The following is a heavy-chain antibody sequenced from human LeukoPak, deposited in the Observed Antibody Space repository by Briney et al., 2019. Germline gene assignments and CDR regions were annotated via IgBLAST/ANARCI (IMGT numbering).Heavy chain of an antibody. D-gene: IGHD3-3*01. Sequence: GGSLRLSCAASGFTFRMYAMTWVRQAPGKGLEWVSSISGGVGSTYYADSVKGRFTISRDNSKNTLYLQMNSLRAEDTAVYYCARDLLEWYFDYWGQGTLVTVSS. V-gene: IGHV3-23*01. CDR1: GFTFRMYA. J-gene: IGHJ4*02. CDR2: ISGGVGST. CDR3: ARDLLEWYFDY.